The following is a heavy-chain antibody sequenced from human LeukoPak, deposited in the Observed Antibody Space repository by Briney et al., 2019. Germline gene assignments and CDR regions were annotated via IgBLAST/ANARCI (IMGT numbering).Heavy chain of an antibody. D-gene: IGHD5-18*01. J-gene: IGHJ3*02. CDR2: VKQDGSEK. CDR3: ARCGIHGYNYGHDAFDI. CDR1: GFTFSSYW. Sequence: PGGSLRLSCVASGFTFSSYWMSWVRQAPGKGLEWEANVKQDGSEKYYVDSVKGRFTISRDNAKNSLYLQMNGLRVEDTAVYYCARCGIHGYNYGHDAFDIWGQGTMVTVSS. V-gene: IGHV3-7*01.